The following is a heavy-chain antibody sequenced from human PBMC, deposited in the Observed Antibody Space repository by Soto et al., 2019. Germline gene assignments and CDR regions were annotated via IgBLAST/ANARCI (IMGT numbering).Heavy chain of an antibody. CDR1: GGSISSGGYS. J-gene: IGHJ2*01. Sequence: QLQLQESGSRLVKPSQTLSLICAVSGGSISSGGYSWSWIRQPPGKGLEWIGYIYHSGSTYYNPSLNSRVTISVDRSKNQFSLKLSSVTAADTAVYYCTRDPGLWGRGTLVTVSS. CDR3: TRDPGL. V-gene: IGHV4-30-2*01. CDR2: IYHSGST.